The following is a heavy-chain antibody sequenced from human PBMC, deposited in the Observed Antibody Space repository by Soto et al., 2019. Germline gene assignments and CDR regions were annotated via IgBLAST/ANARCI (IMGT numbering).Heavy chain of an antibody. D-gene: IGHD3-16*02. V-gene: IGHV1-46*01. CDR3: TRRLNTRYFDP. J-gene: IGHJ5*02. Sequence: ASVKVSCKASGYTLTRYYIHWVRQAPGHGPEWMGIINPSGGATTYAQKFQGRVTLTRDMSTSTMYMDLSSLTSEDTAVYYCTRRLNTRYFDPWGQGTLVTVSS. CDR2: INPSGGAT. CDR1: GYTLTRYY.